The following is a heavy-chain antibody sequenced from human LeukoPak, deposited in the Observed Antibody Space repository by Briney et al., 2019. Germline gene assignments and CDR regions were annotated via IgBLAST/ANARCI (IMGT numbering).Heavy chain of an antibody. J-gene: IGHJ4*02. CDR1: GYIFTRYA. V-gene: IGHV1-3*01. CDR3: ARGIEASSGWYVIDY. D-gene: IGHD6-19*01. Sequence: ASVKVSCKASGYIFTRYAIHWVRQAPGQRFEWMGWINAGNGNTKYSQKIQGRVTITRDTSASTAYMEVSSLRSEDTAVYYCARGIEASSGWYVIDYWGQGTLVTVSS. CDR2: INAGNGNT.